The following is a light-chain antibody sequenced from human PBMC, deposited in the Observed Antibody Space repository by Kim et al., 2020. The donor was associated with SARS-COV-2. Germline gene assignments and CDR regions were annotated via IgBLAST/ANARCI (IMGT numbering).Light chain of an antibody. V-gene: IGLV3-1*01. J-gene: IGLJ2*01. CDR2: QDS. Sequence: VARRQTASSPCSGEKLGANNARWYQKKPGQSPILVIYQDSKRPSGIPERFSGSNSGNTATLTISGTQAMDEAGYYCQAWDSSNVVFGGGTQLTVL. CDR1: KLGANN. CDR3: QAWDSSNVV.